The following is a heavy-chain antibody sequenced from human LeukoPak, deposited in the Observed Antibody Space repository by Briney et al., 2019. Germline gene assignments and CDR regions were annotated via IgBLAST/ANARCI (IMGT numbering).Heavy chain of an antibody. D-gene: IGHD3-9*01. CDR3: AKWGDYDILTGYYDSDY. J-gene: IGHJ4*02. V-gene: IGHV3-23*01. CDR1: GFTFSNYA. CDR2: IVGSGGST. Sequence: SGASLRLSCAASGFTFSNYAMSWVRQAPGKGLEWVSAIVGSGGSTYYADSVKGGFTISRDNPKNTLYLQMNSLRAEDTAVYYCAKWGDYDILTGYYDSDYWGQGTLVTVSS.